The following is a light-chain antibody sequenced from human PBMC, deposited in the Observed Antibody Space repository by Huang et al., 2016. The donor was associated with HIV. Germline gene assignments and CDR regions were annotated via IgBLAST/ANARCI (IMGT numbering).Light chain of an antibody. V-gene: IGKV4-1*01. CDR1: QSLLYSSNNKNY. Sequence: DIVMTQSPDSLAVSLGERATINCKSSQSLLYSSNNKNYLAWYQQKPGQPPKLLIYWASTREAGVPDRFTGSGSGTVFTLTSSSLQDEDVAVYYCQQYYNTPLTFGQGTKLEIK. CDR2: WAS. CDR3: QQYYNTPLT. J-gene: IGKJ2*01.